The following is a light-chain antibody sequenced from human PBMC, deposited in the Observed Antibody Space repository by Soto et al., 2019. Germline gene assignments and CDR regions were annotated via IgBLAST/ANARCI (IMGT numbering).Light chain of an antibody. Sequence: LTQPPSVSGTPGQRVTISCSGSRSNIGSNTVNWYQDLPGTAPKLLVYDNHHRPSGVPDRFSGSKSGTSASLAISGLQSEDEAEYYCAAWDDSLNAFYVFGTGTKVTVL. J-gene: IGLJ1*01. V-gene: IGLV1-44*01. CDR2: DNH. CDR1: RSNIGSNT. CDR3: AAWDDSLNAFYV.